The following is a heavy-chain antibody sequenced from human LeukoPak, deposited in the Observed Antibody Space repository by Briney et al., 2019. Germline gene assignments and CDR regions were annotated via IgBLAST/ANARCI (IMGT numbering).Heavy chain of an antibody. D-gene: IGHD5-18*01. Sequence: SETLSLTCTVSGDSFSNTNYYWGWIRQPPGKGLEWIGSIYYSGSTYYNPSLKSRVTISVDTSKNQFSLKLSSVTAADTAVYYCARRGYSYGLPASFDYWGQGTLVTVSS. V-gene: IGHV4-39*01. J-gene: IGHJ4*02. CDR3: ARRGYSYGLPASFDY. CDR2: IYYSGST. CDR1: GDSFSNTNYY.